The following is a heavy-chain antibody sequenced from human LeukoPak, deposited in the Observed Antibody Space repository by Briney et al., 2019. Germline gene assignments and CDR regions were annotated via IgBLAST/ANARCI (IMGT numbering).Heavy chain of an antibody. J-gene: IGHJ3*02. Sequence: PSETLSFTCTVSGGSISSGDYYWSWIRQPPGKGLEWIGYIYYSGSTYYNPSLKSRVTISVDTSKNQFSLKLSSVTAADTAVYYRARFSGSCGGDCYGFSVNDAFDIWGQGTMVTVSS. V-gene: IGHV4-30-4*01. D-gene: IGHD2-21*02. CDR1: GGSISSGDYY. CDR3: ARFSGSCGGDCYGFSVNDAFDI. CDR2: IYYSGST.